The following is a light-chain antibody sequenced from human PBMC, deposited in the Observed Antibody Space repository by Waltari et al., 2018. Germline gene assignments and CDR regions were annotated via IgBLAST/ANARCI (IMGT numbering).Light chain of an antibody. CDR2: AAS. CDR1: QGISSW. J-gene: IGKJ4*01. Sequence: DIQMTQSPSSVSASVGDRVTIPCRASQGISSWLAWYQQKPGKAPNLLISAASILQSGVPSRFSGSGSGTDFTLTISSLQPEDFATYYCLQTNSLPFTFGGGTNVEIK. CDR3: LQTNSLPFT. V-gene: IGKV1D-12*01.